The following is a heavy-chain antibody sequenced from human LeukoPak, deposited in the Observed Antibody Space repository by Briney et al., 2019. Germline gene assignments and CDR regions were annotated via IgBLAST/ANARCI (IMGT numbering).Heavy chain of an antibody. CDR2: ISYDGSNK. J-gene: IGHJ6*02. V-gene: IGHV3-30-3*01. CDR3: ARAGRPPTVVSHYYYYGMDV. Sequence: PGGSLRLSCAASGFTFSPVWMHWVRQAPGKGLEWVAVISYDGSNKYCADSVKGRFTISRDNSKNTLYLQMNSLRAEDTAVYYCARAGRPPTVVSHYYYYGMDVWGQGTTVTVSS. CDR1: GFTFSPVW. D-gene: IGHD4-23*01.